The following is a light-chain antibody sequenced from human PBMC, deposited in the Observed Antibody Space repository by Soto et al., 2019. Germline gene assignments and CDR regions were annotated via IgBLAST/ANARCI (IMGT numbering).Light chain of an antibody. J-gene: IGLJ1*01. V-gene: IGLV2-14*02. CDR1: SSDVGTYNL. CDR3: ISYRGRNTSSD. CDR2: EGS. Sequence: ALTQPASVSGTPGQSITIPCTGTSSDVGTYNLVSWYQQHPGKAPKLMISEGSKRPSGVSNRFSGSKSYNTASLTISGLQADDEADYYCISYRGRNTSSDFGNGTKVTVL.